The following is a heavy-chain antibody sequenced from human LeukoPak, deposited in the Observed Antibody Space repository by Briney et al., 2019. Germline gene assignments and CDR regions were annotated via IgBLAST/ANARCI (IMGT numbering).Heavy chain of an antibody. CDR1: GFTLNNYD. CDR3: ARKYSGTNPFDY. Sequence: GGSLRLSCAASGFTLNNYDMSWVRQAPGKGLEWVSIINNSGGSTYYADSVKGRFTISRDLSKNTLYLQMNSLRAEDTALYYCARKYSGTNPFDYWGQGTLVTVSS. V-gene: IGHV3-23*01. D-gene: IGHD1-26*01. J-gene: IGHJ4*02. CDR2: INNSGGST.